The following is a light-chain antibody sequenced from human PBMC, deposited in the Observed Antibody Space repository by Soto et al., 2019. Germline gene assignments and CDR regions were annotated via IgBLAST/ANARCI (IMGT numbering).Light chain of an antibody. V-gene: IGLV2-14*03. CDR3: SSYTSSSIPFV. CDR1: SSDVGGYNY. CDR2: DVT. J-gene: IGLJ1*01. Sequence: QSALTQPASVSGSPGQSITISCTGTSSDVGGYNYVSWYQQHPGKAPKLIIYDVTNRPSGVSDRFSGSKSGNTASLTISGLQAEDGTDYYCSSYTSSSIPFVFGTGTKLTVL.